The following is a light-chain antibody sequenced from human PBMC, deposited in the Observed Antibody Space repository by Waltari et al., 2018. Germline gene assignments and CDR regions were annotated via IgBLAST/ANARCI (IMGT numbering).Light chain of an antibody. CDR3: QQRSNWPRT. V-gene: IGKV3-11*01. J-gene: IGKJ1*01. Sequence: EIVLTQSPDTLSLSPGERATLSCRASQIVTNYLAWYQQKPGQAPRVLIYSASNRATGVPARFSGSGSGTDFTLTISSLEPEDFAVYYCQQRSNWPRTFCQGTKVEVK. CDR2: SAS. CDR1: QIVTNY.